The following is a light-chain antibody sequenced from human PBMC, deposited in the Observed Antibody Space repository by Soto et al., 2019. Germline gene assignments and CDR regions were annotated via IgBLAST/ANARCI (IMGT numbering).Light chain of an antibody. J-gene: IGKJ1*01. CDR2: VTS. Sequence: DIQMTQSPASLSASVGDRVTVTCRPSQNITKFLNWYQEKPGQAPKVLIYVTSNLENGVPSRFSGSGSGTEFTLTISSLQPEDFAPYYCQQTYSAPGTFGQGTRVEV. CDR1: QNITKF. CDR3: QQTYSAPGT. V-gene: IGKV1-39*01.